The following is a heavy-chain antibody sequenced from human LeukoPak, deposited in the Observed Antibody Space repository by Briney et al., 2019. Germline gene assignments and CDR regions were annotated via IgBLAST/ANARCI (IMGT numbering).Heavy chain of an antibody. CDR2: IYTSGST. J-gene: IGHJ4*02. Sequence: SETPSLTCTVSGGSISSGSYYWSWIRQPAGKGLEWIGRIYTSGSTNYNPSLKSRVTRSVDTSKNQFALKLSSVTAADTAVYYCARGNGLHIYDYWGQGTLVTVSS. D-gene: IGHD4-11*01. CDR1: GGSISSGSYY. V-gene: IGHV4-61*02. CDR3: ARGNGLHIYDY.